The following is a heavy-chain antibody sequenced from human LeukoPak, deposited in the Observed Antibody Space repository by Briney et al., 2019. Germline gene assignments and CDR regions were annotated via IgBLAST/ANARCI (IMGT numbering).Heavy chain of an antibody. CDR1: GGSISSSNW. J-gene: IGHJ6*02. CDR2: IYHSGST. V-gene: IGHV4-4*02. D-gene: IGHD3-10*01. CDR3: ARVMVREVSPYGMDV. Sequence: SETLSLTCAVSGGSISSSNWWSWVRQPPGKGLEWIGEIYHSGSTNYNPPLKSRVTISVDKSKNQFSLKLSSVTAADTAVYYCARVMVREVSPYGMDVWGQGTTVTVYS.